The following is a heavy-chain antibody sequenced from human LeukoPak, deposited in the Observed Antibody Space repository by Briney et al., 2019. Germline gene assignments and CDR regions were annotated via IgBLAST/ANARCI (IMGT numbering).Heavy chain of an antibody. V-gene: IGHV4-39*07. Sequence: SETLSLTCTVSGDSITTTDHYWGWIRQSPDKGLEWIGNIYYSGITDNNPSLKSRVTISVDTSKNQFSLKLSSVTAADTAVYYCARLPRLYRSLDYWGQGTLVTVSS. CDR2: IYYSGIT. D-gene: IGHD2-8*01. J-gene: IGHJ4*02. CDR1: GDSITTTDHY. CDR3: ARLPRLYRSLDY.